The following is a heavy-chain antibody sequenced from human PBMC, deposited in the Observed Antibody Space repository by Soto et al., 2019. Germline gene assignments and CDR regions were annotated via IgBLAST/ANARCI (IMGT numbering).Heavy chain of an antibody. J-gene: IGHJ6*02. D-gene: IGHD5-18*01. V-gene: IGHV4-59*01. CDR3: ARDRFGVGGYSYGWGDLGYNGMDA. CDR1: GCSISSYY. Sequence: KPSETLSLTCTVSGCSISSYYWSWIRQPPGKGLEWIGYIYYSGSTNYNPSLKSRVTISVDTSKNQFSLKLSSVTAADTAVYYCARDRFGVGGYSYGWGDLGYNGMDAWGQGPTVTVSS. CDR2: IYYSGST.